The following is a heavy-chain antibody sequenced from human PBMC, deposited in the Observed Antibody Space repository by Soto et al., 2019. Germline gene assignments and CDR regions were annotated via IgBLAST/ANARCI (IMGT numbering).Heavy chain of an antibody. CDR3: ARQRIAVAGNQSKIHRWGMDV. CDR1: GFTFSSYS. CDR2: ISSSSSYI. V-gene: IGHV3-21*01. D-gene: IGHD6-19*01. Sequence: GSLRLSCAASGFTFSSYSMNWVRQAPGKGLEWVSSISSSSSYIYYADSVKGRFTISRDNAKNSLYLQMNSLRAEDTAVYYCARQRIAVAGNQSKIHRWGMDVWGQGTTVTVSS. J-gene: IGHJ6*02.